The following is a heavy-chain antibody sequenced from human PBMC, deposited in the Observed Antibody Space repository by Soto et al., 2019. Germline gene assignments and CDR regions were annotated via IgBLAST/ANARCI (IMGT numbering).Heavy chain of an antibody. CDR2: IVPSLDTT. CDR1: GGTFSSSG. D-gene: IGHD3-16*02. Sequence: QVRLVQSGTEVKKPGSSVKVSCKASGGTFSSSGFSWVRQAPGQGLEWMGMIVPSLDTTNYAQKFQARVTITADEVTSTAYMELRSLRSEDTAVYYCARWPQPRYTADPYAVDVWGQGTRVIVSS. V-gene: IGHV1-69*11. CDR3: ARWPQPRYTADPYAVDV. J-gene: IGHJ6*02.